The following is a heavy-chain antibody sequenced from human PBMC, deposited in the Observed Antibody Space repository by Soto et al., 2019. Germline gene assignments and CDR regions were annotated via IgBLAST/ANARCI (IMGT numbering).Heavy chain of an antibody. J-gene: IGHJ4*02. CDR3: AKDWQIGLPAMVRGPIKN. CDR2: TYYRSKWYN. D-gene: IGHD3-10*01. CDR1: GYSVASNSAA. Sequence: QTLSLTCAISGYSVASNSAAWNLIRQSPSRGLEWLGRTYYRSKWYNDYAVSVKSRITINPDTSKNQFSLQLNSVTPEDTAVYYCAKDWQIGLPAMVRGPIKNWGQGTLVTVSS. V-gene: IGHV6-1*01.